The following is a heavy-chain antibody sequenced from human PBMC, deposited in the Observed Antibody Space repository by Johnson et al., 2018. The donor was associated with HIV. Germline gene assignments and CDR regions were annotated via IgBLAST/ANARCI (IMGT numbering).Heavy chain of an antibody. CDR1: GFTVSTNY. Sequence: VPLVESGGGLVQRGGSLRLSCAASGFTVSTNYMNWVRQAPGKGLEWVSVIYTADNRNYADSVKGRFSISRDNSKNTVYLQMHSLRPEDTAVYYCATIWPGNFAFDIWGQGTVVTVSS. CDR2: IYTADNR. J-gene: IGHJ3*02. CDR3: ATIWPGNFAFDI. D-gene: IGHD2-2*02. V-gene: IGHV3-66*02.